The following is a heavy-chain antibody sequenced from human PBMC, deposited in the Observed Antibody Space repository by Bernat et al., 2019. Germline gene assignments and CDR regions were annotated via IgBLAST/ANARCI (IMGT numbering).Heavy chain of an antibody. CDR2: IKEDGSEK. D-gene: IGHD5-12*01. CDR3: ARVRNVDIVAMRGYFDN. J-gene: IGHJ4*02. V-gene: IGHV3-7*01. Sequence: EVQLVESGGGLVQPGGSLRLSCTASGFTFNNYWMSWVRQAPGKGLEWVANIKEDGSEKYYVDSVKGRCTISRDNAKNSLYLQVNSRRAEDAAVYYCARVRNVDIVAMRGYFDNWGQGTLVTVSS. CDR1: GFTFNNYW.